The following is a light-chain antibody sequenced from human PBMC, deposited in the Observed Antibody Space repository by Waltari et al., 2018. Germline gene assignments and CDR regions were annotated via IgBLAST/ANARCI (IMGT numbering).Light chain of an antibody. CDR2: GAS. CDR3: QQYDNWPPNYT. J-gene: IGKJ2*01. Sequence: EIVMTQSPATLPVSPGERATLSCGASQSVSGNLAWYQQKPGQAPRLLIYGASTRATGIPARFSGSGSGTEFTLTISSLQSEDVAVYYCQQYDNWPPNYTFGQGTKLEIK. CDR1: QSVSGN. V-gene: IGKV3-15*01.